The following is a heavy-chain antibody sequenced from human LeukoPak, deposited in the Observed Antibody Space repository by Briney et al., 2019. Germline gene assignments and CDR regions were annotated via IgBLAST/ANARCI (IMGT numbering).Heavy chain of an antibody. CDR1: GYTFTGYY. V-gene: IGHV1-2*02. CDR2: INPNSGGT. Sequence: ASVKVSCKASGYTFTGYYMHWVRQAPGQGLEWMGWINPNSGGTNYAQKFQGRVTMTRDTSISTAYMELRSLRSDDTAVYYCARDGFTIFGVVLGEYNWFDPWGQGTLVTVSS. J-gene: IGHJ5*02. D-gene: IGHD3-3*01. CDR3: ARDGFTIFGVVLGEYNWFDP.